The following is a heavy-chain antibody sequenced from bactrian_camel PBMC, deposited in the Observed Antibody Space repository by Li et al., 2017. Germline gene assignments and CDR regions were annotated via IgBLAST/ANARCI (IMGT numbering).Heavy chain of an antibody. CDR1: GFTYSTCS. D-gene: IGHD3*01. CDR2: IESDGDT. V-gene: IGHV3S55*01. Sequence: HVQLVESGGGSVQAGGSLRLSCAVSGFTYSTCSMAWYRQRPGKEREGVAAIESDGDTTYADSVKGRFTISRDNAKSTLTLQMNALKSEDTALYYCATGGVGAREYLYWGQGTQVTVS. J-gene: IGHJ4*01. CDR3: ATGGVGAREYLY.